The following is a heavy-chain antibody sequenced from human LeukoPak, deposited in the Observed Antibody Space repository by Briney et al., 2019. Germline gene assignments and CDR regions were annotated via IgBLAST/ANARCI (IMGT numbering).Heavy chain of an antibody. Sequence: PGGSLRLSCAASGFTFSSYGMHWVRQAPGKGLEWVAFIRYDKSNKFYADSVKGRFTISRDNSKNTLYLQMNSLRAEDTAVYYCARDIAVADGFDYWGQGTLVTVSS. CDR1: GFTFSSYG. V-gene: IGHV3-30*02. CDR2: IRYDKSNK. J-gene: IGHJ4*02. D-gene: IGHD6-19*01. CDR3: ARDIAVADGFDY.